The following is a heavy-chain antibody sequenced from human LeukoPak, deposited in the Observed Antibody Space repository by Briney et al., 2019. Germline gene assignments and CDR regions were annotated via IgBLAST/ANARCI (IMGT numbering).Heavy chain of an antibody. CDR2: IDPNDGST. CDR3: ARGGPYHGWDY. CDR1: GYTFSSYY. J-gene: IGHJ4*02. D-gene: IGHD2-15*01. V-gene: IGHV1-46*01. Sequence: ASVKVSCKASGYTFSSYYMRWARQAPGHGLEWVGRIDPNDGSTIYARNLQGRVTMTSDTSTSTVYMELSSLRSEDTAVYYCARGGPYHGWDYWGQGTLVTVSS.